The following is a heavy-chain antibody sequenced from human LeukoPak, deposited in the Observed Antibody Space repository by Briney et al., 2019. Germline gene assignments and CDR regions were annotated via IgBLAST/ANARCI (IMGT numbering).Heavy chain of an antibody. CDR1: GGSFSGYY. Sequence: SETLSLTCAVYGGSFSGYYWSWIRQPPGKGLEWIGEINHSGSTNYNPPLKSRVTISVDTSKNQFSLKLSSVTAADTALYYSARERRRQWLVLKGDAFDIWGQGTMVTVSS. CDR2: INHSGST. V-gene: IGHV4-34*01. J-gene: IGHJ3*02. CDR3: ARERRRQWLVLKGDAFDI. D-gene: IGHD6-19*01.